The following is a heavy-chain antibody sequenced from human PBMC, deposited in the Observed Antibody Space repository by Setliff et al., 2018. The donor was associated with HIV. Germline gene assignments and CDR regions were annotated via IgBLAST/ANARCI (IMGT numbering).Heavy chain of an antibody. Sequence: ASVKVSCKASAYSFSKYGISWVRQAPGQGLELMGWISGFNGNTKYGQKFQGRVTMTMDTSTSTVYMELRSLRTYDTAVYYCGRVPYRSAWFSGRHNPFDVWGQGTMVTVSS. V-gene: IGHV1-18*01. D-gene: IGHD6-19*01. CDR1: AYSFSKYG. CDR2: ISGFNGNT. CDR3: GRVPYRSAWFSGRHNPFDV. J-gene: IGHJ3*01.